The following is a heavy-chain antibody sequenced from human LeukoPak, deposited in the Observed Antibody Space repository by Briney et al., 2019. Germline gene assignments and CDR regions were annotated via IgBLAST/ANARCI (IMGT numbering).Heavy chain of an antibody. D-gene: IGHD3-9*01. V-gene: IGHV3-15*01. Sequence: GGSLRLSCAVSGLKFRDAWMSWVRQAPGKGLEWVGRIKSKGAGGTTEYAAPVKGRFIISRDDSKNMVYLEMNSLKTEDTAVYYCTHETQFAWLFFFFDFWGQGTLVTVSS. CDR1: GLKFRDAW. CDR3: THETQFAWLFFFFDF. J-gene: IGHJ4*02. CDR2: IKSKGAGGTT.